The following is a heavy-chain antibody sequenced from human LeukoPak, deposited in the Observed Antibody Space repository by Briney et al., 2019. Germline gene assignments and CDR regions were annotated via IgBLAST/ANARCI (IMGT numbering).Heavy chain of an antibody. J-gene: IGHJ6*03. CDR2: INHSGST. CDR1: GGSFSGYY. D-gene: IGHD3-3*01. V-gene: IGHV4-34*01. Sequence: SETLSLTCAVYGGSFSGYYWSWIRQPPGKGLEWIGEINHSGSTNYNPSLKSRVTISVDTSKNQFSLKLSSVTAADTAVYYCARPGGFWSGYYTRGRVYYMDVWGKGTTVTVSS. CDR3: ARPGGFWSGYYTRGRVYYMDV.